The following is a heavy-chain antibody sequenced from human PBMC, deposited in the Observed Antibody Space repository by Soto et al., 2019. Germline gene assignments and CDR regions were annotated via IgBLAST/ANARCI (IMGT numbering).Heavy chain of an antibody. Sequence: SETLSLTCTVSGGFVNSVNNYWSLIRQPPGKGLEWLGYIFYTGSTYYNPSLSSRITISIDTSKNRFSLKLTSVTAADTAVYYCARVPFSSFGVADPPVGWFDPWGQGTLVTVSS. CDR2: IFYTGST. J-gene: IGHJ5*02. CDR1: GGFVNSVNNY. CDR3: ARVPFSSFGVADPPVGWFDP. V-gene: IGHV4-30-4*01. D-gene: IGHD3-3*01.